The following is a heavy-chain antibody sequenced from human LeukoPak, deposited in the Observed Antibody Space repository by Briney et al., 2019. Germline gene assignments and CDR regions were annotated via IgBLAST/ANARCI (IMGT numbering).Heavy chain of an antibody. CDR2: ISWNSGSI. CDR3: AKLSSGYRGYDGVEEFDY. D-gene: IGHD5-12*01. J-gene: IGHJ4*02. CDR1: GFTFDDYA. Sequence: GGSLRLSCAASGFTFDDYAMHWVRQAPGKGLEWVSGISWNSGSIGYADSVKGRFTISRDNAKNSLHLQMNSLRAEDTALYYCAKLSSGYRGYDGVEEFDYWGQGTLVTVSS. V-gene: IGHV3-9*01.